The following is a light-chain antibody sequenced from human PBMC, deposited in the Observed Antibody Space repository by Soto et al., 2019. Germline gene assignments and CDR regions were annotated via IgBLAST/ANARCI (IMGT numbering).Light chain of an antibody. J-gene: IGLJ1*01. CDR3: CSYADSSTYV. V-gene: IGLV2-23*01. CDR2: EDT. CDR1: TSDVGNYNL. Sequence: QSVLTQPAYASGAPGQSLTISYTGTTSDVGNYNLVSWYQQHPGKAPKLIIYEDTKRPSGVSNRFSGSKSGNTASLTISGLQAEDEADYYCCSYADSSTYVFGTGTKVTVL.